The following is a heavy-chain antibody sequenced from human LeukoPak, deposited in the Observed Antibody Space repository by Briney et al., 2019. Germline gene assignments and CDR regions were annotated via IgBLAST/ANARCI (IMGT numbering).Heavy chain of an antibody. D-gene: IGHD3-3*01. CDR1: GFTFSSYW. Sequence: GGSLRLSCAASGFTFSSYWMSWVRQAPGKGLEWVANIKQDGSEKNYVDSVKGRFTVSRDNAKNSLYLQMNSLRAEDTAVYYCAREREGDFWSGYFFIYWGQGTLVTVSS. CDR3: AREREGDFWSGYFFIY. CDR2: IKQDGSEK. V-gene: IGHV3-7*01. J-gene: IGHJ4*02.